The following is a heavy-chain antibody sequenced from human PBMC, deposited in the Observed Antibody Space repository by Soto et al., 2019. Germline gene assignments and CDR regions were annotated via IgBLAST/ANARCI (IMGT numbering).Heavy chain of an antibody. CDR1: GGSISSGDYY. D-gene: IGHD3-22*01. CDR2: IYYSGST. J-gene: IGHJ3*02. Sequence: PSETLSLTCTVSGGSISSGDYYWSWIRQPPGKGLEWIGYIYYSGSTYYNPSLKSRVTISVDTSKNQFPLKLGSVTAADTAVYYCARDFAYYYDSSGGMDVWGVFESWGQGTTVTV. CDR3: ARDFAYYYDSSGGMDVWGVFES. V-gene: IGHV4-30-4*01.